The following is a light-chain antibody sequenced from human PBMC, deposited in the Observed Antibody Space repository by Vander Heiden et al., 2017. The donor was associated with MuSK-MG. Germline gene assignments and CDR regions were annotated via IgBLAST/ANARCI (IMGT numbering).Light chain of an antibody. CDR2: LGS. V-gene: IGKV2-28*01. Sequence: DIVMTQSPLSLPVTPGEPASISCRSSQSLLHSNGYNYLDWYLQKPGQSPQLLIYLGSNRASGVPDRFSGSGSGTDFTLNISRVEAEDVGVYYCRQALQTPLTFGRGTKVDIK. CDR3: RQALQTPLT. CDR1: QSLLHSNGYNY. J-gene: IGKJ3*01.